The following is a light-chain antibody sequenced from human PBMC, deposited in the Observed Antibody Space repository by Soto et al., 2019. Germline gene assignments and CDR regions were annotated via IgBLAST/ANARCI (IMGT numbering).Light chain of an antibody. CDR3: ASWDDSLKGVV. J-gene: IGLJ2*01. V-gene: IGLV1-44*01. Sequence: QSGLTQPPSVSGTPGQRVIISCSGGNSNIGIDTVSWFRQLPGGAPKLLIYRDYQRPSGVPDRFSGSRSGTSASLTISGLQAEDEAHYYCASWDDSLKGVVFGGGIKLTVL. CDR2: RDY. CDR1: NSNIGIDT.